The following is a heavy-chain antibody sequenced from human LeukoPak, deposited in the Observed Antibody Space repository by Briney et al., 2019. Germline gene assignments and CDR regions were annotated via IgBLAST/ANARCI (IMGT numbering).Heavy chain of an antibody. CDR2: IIPIFGTA. J-gene: IGHJ4*02. Sequence: WASVKLSCKASGGTFSSYAISWVRQAPGQGLEWMGGIIPIFGTANYAQKFQGRVTITTDESTSTAYMELSSLRSEDTAVYYCARGPGYYDSSGLFDYWGQGTLVTVSS. V-gene: IGHV1-69*05. CDR3: ARGPGYYDSSGLFDY. D-gene: IGHD3-22*01. CDR1: GGTFSSYA.